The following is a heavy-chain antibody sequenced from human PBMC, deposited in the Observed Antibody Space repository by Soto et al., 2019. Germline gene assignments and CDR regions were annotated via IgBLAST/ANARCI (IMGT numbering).Heavy chain of an antibody. V-gene: IGHV3-7*03. CDR2: INPDGSEK. Sequence: EVQLVESGGGLVQPGGSLRLSCVASGLTFTNYWMNWVRQDPGKGLEWVAKINPDGSEKHYIDSVKGRFTISRDNAQNSASLQMNSLKVEDTAMYYCLGGSTYDSAWGQGTPVTVTS. CDR3: LGGSTYDSA. J-gene: IGHJ4*02. D-gene: IGHD3-16*01. CDR1: GLTFTNYW.